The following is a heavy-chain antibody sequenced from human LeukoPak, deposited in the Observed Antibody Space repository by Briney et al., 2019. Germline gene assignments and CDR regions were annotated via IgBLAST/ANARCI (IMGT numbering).Heavy chain of an antibody. Sequence: PSETLSLTCAVYGGSLSGYYWSWIRQPPGKGLEWIGEINHSGSTNYNPSLKSRVTISVDTSKNQLSLKLSSMTAADTTVYYCARQWLVSPLFDYWGQGTLVTVSS. V-gene: IGHV4-34*01. D-gene: IGHD6-19*01. J-gene: IGHJ4*02. CDR2: INHSGST. CDR3: ARQWLVSPLFDY. CDR1: GGSLSGYY.